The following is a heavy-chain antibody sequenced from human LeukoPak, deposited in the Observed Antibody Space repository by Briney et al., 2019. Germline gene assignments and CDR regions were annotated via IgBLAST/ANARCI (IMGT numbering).Heavy chain of an antibody. V-gene: IGHV4-34*01. CDR1: GGSFSGYY. CDR2: INHSGST. J-gene: IGHJ4*02. Sequence: ASETLSLTCAVYGGSFSGYYWSWIRQPPGKGLEWIGEINHSGSTNYNPSLKSRVTISVDTSKNQFSLKLSSVTAADTAVYYCARSRVVGTAAVDYWGQGALVTVSS. CDR3: ARSRVVGTAAVDY. D-gene: IGHD6-13*01.